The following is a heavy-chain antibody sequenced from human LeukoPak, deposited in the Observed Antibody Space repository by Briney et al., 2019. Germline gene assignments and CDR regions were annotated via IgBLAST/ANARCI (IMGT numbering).Heavy chain of an antibody. CDR2: INPNSGGT. CDR3: ARDDRTGSWSWFDP. CDR1: GYTLTGYY. J-gene: IGHJ5*02. V-gene: IGHV1-2*02. Sequence: ASVKVSCKASGYTLTGYYMHWVRQAPGQGLEWMGWINPNSGGTNYAHIFRGRVTMTTDTSTSTAYMELRSLRSDDTAVYYCARDDRTGSWSWFDPWGQGTLVIVSS. D-gene: IGHD6-13*01.